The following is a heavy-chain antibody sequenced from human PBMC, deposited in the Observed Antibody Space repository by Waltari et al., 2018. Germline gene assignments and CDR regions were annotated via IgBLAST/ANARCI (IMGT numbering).Heavy chain of an antibody. CDR1: GFPFRSYA. Sequence: QVQLVESGGGVVQPGRSLRLSCAASGFPFRSYAMHWVRQAPGKGLEWVAVISYDGSNKYYADSVKGRFTISRDNSKNTLYLQMNSLRAEDTAVYYCAREYMAFDIWGQGTMVTVSS. V-gene: IGHV3-30*01. CDR3: AREYMAFDI. CDR2: ISYDGSNK. D-gene: IGHD1-1*01. J-gene: IGHJ3*02.